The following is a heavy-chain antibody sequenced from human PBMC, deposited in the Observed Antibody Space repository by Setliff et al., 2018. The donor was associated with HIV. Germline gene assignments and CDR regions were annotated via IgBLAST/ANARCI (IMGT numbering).Heavy chain of an antibody. CDR2: FYYNGDS. CDR3: VRHVDSDTSGHPDWFDP. CDR1: GDSVNDRSYF. V-gene: IGHV4-39*01. D-gene: IGHD3-22*01. Sequence: PSETLSLTCTVSGDSVNDRSYFWGWIRQPPGKGLEWIGTFYYNGDSRSNPSLKSRVTISVDTSKNQFSLNLNSVTAADTAGYYCVRHVDSDTSGHPDWFDPWGQGTLVTVSS. J-gene: IGHJ5*02.